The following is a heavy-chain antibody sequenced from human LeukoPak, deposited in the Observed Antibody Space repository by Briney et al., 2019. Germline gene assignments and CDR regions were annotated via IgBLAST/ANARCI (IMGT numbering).Heavy chain of an antibody. CDR2: MNPNSGNT. CDR1: GYTFTSYD. CDR3: ARGGFGYNPLDY. Sequence: ASVKVSCKASGYTFTSYDINWVRRATGQGLEWMGWMNPNSGNTGYAQKFQGRVTMTRNTSISTAYMELSSLRSEDTAVYYCARGGFGYNPLDYWGQGTPVTVSS. J-gene: IGHJ4*02. D-gene: IGHD5-24*01. V-gene: IGHV1-8*01.